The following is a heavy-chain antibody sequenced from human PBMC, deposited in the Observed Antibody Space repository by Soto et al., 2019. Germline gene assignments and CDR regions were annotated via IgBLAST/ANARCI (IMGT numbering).Heavy chain of an antibody. Sequence: GGSLRLSCAASGFTFSSYAMSWVRQAPGKGLEWVSAISGSGGSTYYADSVKGRFTISRDNSKNTLYLQMNSLRAEDTAVYYCAKAAYSSSWYRGGARLDPWGQGTLVTVS. J-gene: IGHJ5*02. D-gene: IGHD6-13*01. V-gene: IGHV3-23*01. CDR3: AKAAYSSSWYRGGARLDP. CDR2: ISGSGGST. CDR1: GFTFSSYA.